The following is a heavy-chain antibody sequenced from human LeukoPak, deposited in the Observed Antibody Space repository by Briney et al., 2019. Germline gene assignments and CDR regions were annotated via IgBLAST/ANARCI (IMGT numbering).Heavy chain of an antibody. J-gene: IGHJ4*02. CDR1: GFTFSSYA. V-gene: IGHV3-23*01. CDR2: MSGSAGST. Sequence: GGSLRLSCAASGFTFSSYAMNWVRQAPGKGLEWVSSMSGSAGSTYYADSVEGRFTISRDNSKNTLFLQMNSLRAEDTAVYLCAKEAVVGSTRSYFGYWGQGTLVTVSS. D-gene: IGHD1-26*01. CDR3: AKEAVVGSTRSYFGY.